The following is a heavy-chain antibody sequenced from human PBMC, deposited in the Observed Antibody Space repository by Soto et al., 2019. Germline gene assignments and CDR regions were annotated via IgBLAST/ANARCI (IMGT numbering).Heavy chain of an antibody. J-gene: IGHJ4*02. CDR1: GFTFSNYA. CDR3: AKAEYSSWFGFDY. V-gene: IGHV3-23*01. Sequence: PGGSLRLSCAASGFTFSNYALSWVRQAPGKGLEWVSAINRSGGSTYYADSVKGRFTISRDNSKNTLYLQMSSLRAEDTGVYYCAKAEYSSWFGFDYWGQGTLVTVSS. D-gene: IGHD6-6*01. CDR2: INRSGGST.